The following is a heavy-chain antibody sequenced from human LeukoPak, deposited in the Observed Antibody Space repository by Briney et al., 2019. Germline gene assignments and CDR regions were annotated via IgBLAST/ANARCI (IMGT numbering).Heavy chain of an antibody. CDR1: GYTFTGYY. D-gene: IGHD6-13*01. J-gene: IGHJ3*02. CDR2: INPNSGGT. Sequence: VASVKVSCKASGYTFTGYYMHWVRQAPGQGLEWMGWINPNSGGTNYAQKFQGRVTMTRDTSISTAYMELSRLRSDDTAVYYCARADSSSWYDAFDIWGQGTMVTVSS. CDR3: ARADSSSWYDAFDI. V-gene: IGHV1-2*02.